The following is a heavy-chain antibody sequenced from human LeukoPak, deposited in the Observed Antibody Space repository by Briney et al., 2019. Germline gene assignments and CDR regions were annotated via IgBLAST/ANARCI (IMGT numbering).Heavy chain of an antibody. Sequence: GGSLRLSCAASGFTFSSYSMNWVRQAPGKGLEWVSYISSSSSTIYYADSVKGRFTISRDNAKNSLYLQMNSLRAEDTAVYYCARGAYCGGDCLVFDIWGQGTMVTVFS. D-gene: IGHD2-21*02. CDR1: GFTFSSYS. V-gene: IGHV3-48*01. CDR2: ISSSSSTI. J-gene: IGHJ3*02. CDR3: ARGAYCGGDCLVFDI.